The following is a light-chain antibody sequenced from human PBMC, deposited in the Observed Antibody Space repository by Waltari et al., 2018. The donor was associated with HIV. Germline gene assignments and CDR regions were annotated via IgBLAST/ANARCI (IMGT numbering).Light chain of an antibody. CDR2: AAS. V-gene: IGKV1-39*01. J-gene: IGKJ3*01. CDR1: QSIDKS. CDR3: QQSYGAPLT. Sequence: DIQMTQSPSSLSASVGARVPFTCRSSQSIDKSLNWYQQKPGKAPKVLVYAASNLQTGVPSRFSGSGSGTDFTLTISSLQPEDFATYYCQQSYGAPLTFGPGTKLDI.